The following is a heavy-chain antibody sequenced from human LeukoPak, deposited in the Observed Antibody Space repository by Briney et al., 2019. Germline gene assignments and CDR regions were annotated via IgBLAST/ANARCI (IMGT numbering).Heavy chain of an antibody. D-gene: IGHD3-9*01. V-gene: IGHV1-8*01. CDR3: ARGADDILTGYYSWFDP. CDR2: MNPNSGNT. J-gene: IGHJ5*02. CDR1: GYTFTSYD. Sequence: ASVKVSCKASGYTFTSYDINWVRQATGQGLEWMGWMNPNSGNTGYAQKFQGRVTMTRNTSISTAYMELSSLRSEDTAVYYCARGADDILTGYYSWFDPWGQGTLVTVSS.